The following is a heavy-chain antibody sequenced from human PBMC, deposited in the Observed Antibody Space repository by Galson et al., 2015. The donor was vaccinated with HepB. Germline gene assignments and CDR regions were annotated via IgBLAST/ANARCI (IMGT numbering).Heavy chain of an antibody. CDR2: INPSGGST. D-gene: IGHD4-17*01. V-gene: IGHV1-46*01. Sequence: SCKASGGTFSSYAISWVRQAPGQGLEWMGIINPSGGSTSYAQKFQGRVTMTRDTSTSTVYMELSSLRSEDTAVYYCARVEDGDYWAFDIWGQGTMVTVSS. CDR3: ARVEDGDYWAFDI. CDR1: GGTFSSYA. J-gene: IGHJ3*02.